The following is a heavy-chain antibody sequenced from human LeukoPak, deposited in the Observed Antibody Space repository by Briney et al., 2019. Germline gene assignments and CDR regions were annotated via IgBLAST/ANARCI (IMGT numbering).Heavy chain of an antibody. CDR2: INWIGGST. J-gene: IGHJ6*03. CDR1: GFTFDDYG. D-gene: IGHD2-2*01. CDR3: ARDRYCSSTSCYDPGYYYYYMDV. Sequence: GGSLRLSCAASGFTFDDYGMSWVRQAPGKGLEWVSGINWIGGSTGYAGSVKGRFTISRDNAKNSLYLQMNSLRAEDTALYYCARDRYCSSTSCYDPGYYYYYMDVWGKGTTVTVSS. V-gene: IGHV3-20*04.